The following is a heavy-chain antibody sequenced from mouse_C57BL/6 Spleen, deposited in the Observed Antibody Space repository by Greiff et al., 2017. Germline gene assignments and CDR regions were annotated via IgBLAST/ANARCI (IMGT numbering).Heavy chain of an antibody. CDR3: ARGLPRGLWYFDV. CDR2: INPSNGGT. CDR1: GYTFTSYW. D-gene: IGHD1-1*01. V-gene: IGHV1-53*01. Sequence: VQLQQSGTELVKPGASVKLSCKASGYTFTSYWMHWVKQRPGQGLEWIGNINPSNGGTNYNEKFKSKATLTVDKSSSTAYMQLSSLTSEDSAVYYCARGLPRGLWYFDVWGTGTTVTVSS. J-gene: IGHJ1*03.